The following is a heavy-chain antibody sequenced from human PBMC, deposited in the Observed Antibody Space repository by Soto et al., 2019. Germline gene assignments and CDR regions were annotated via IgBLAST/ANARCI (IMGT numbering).Heavy chain of an antibody. CDR3: ARGGSLNWYFGL. D-gene: IGHD1-26*01. CDR2: INSDGSST. J-gene: IGHJ2*01. CDR1: GFTFSSYW. V-gene: IGHV3-74*01. Sequence: EVQLVESGGGLVQPGGSLRLSCAASGFTFSSYWMHWVRQAPGKGLVWVSRINSDGSSTNYADSVKGRFTISRDNAKNSLYLQMNSLRAEDTAVYYCARGGSLNWYFGLWGRGTLVTVSS.